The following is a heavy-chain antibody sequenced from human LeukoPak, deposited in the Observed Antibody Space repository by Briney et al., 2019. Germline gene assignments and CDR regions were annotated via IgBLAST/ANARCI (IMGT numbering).Heavy chain of an antibody. CDR3: ARDSDAYDY. D-gene: IGHD2-2*01. CDR1: GIRFSALW. V-gene: IGHV3-7*01. J-gene: IGHJ4*02. CDR2: INEDGSEK. Sequence: GGSLTLSCVASGIRFSALWMNWVRQAQGKGRELVASINEDGSEKYYVDSVKGRFTISRDNPKKSLYLLLNSLRVDDTAVYFCARDSDAYDYWGQGTLVTVSS.